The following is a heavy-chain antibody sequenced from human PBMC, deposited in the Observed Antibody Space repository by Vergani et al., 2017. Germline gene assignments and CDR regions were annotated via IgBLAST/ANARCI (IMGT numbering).Heavy chain of an antibody. D-gene: IGHD3-3*01. CDR3: AKDLEGTDYDFWSGSLYYMDV. J-gene: IGHJ6*03. CDR1: GFTFSSYA. V-gene: IGHV3-23*01. Sequence: EVQLLESGGGLVQPGGSLRLSCAASGFTFSSYAMSWVRQAPGKGLEWVSAISGNGGSTYYADSGKGRFTISRDNSKNTLYLQMNSLRAEDTAVYYCAKDLEGTDYDFWSGSLYYMDVWGKGTTVTVSS. CDR2: ISGNGGST.